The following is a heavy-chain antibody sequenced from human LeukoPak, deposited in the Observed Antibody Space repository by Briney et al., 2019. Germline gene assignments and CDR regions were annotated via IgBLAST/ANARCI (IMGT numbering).Heavy chain of an antibody. CDR1: GYSFTAYG. V-gene: IGHV1-18*01. J-gene: IGHJ4*02. CDR2: ISGHTGTA. Sequence: GASVKVSCKASGYSFTAYGMGWLRQAPGQGLEWMGWISGHTGTAIYAQNLQGRVTLTADTFTSTVYMETRSLRSDDTAVYYCARGGSLRRTVTTLGYWGQGTLVTVSS. D-gene: IGHD4-17*01. CDR3: ARGGSLRRTVTTLGY.